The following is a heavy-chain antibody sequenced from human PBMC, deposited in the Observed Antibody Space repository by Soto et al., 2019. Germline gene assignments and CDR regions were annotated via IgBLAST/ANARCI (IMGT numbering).Heavy chain of an antibody. CDR1: GAPITTTKW. J-gene: IGHJ6*02. CDR3: ATQTTSYTWGV. D-gene: IGHD1-26*01. Sequence: QVQLQESGPGLVKPSETLSLTCTVSGAPITTTKWWAWVRLPPGKGLEWIGELSRGDERSSNPSLEGRFTMSLDKTNNHVCMMLTSVTAADTAFYYCATQTTSYTWGVWVRGTSVTVSS. V-gene: IGHV4-4*02. CDR2: LSRGDER.